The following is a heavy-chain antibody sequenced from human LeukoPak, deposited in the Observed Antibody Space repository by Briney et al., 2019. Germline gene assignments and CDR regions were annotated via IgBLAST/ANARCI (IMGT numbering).Heavy chain of an antibody. CDR3: ARQAPVGATRGAWFDP. V-gene: IGHV4-39*07. D-gene: IGHD1-26*01. CDR2: IYYSGST. J-gene: IGHJ5*02. Sequence: SETLSLTCTVSGGSISSSSYYWGWIRQPPGKGLEWIGSIYYSGSTYYNPSLKSRVTISVDTSKNQFSLKLSSVTAADTAVYYCARQAPVGATRGAWFDPWGQGTLVTVSS. CDR1: GGSISSSSYY.